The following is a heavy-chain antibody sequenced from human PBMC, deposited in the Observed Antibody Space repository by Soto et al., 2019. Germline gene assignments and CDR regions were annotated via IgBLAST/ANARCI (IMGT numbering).Heavy chain of an antibody. CDR1: GYSFSSYD. D-gene: IGHD3-10*01. J-gene: IGHJ3*02. CDR2: VNPNSGNT. V-gene: IGHV1-8*01. Sequence: RASVKVSCKASGYSFSSYDIHWVRQAPGQGLEWMGWVNPNSGNTGYAQKFQGRVTLTRNTSITTDYMELSRLRSEDTAVYYCARADGSSHDAFDIWGQGTMVTVSS. CDR3: ARADGSSHDAFDI.